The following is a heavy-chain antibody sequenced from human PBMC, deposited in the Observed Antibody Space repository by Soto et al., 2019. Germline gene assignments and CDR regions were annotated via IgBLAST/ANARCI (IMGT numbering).Heavy chain of an antibody. CDR2: ISGSGRNT. J-gene: IGHJ4*02. CDR3: AKNGLSTSPSEIDS. CDR1: GFTFSSNG. V-gene: IGHV3-23*01. Sequence: RRLSCATSGFTFSSNGMSWVRQAPGKGLDWVSGISGSGRNTYYAESVKGRFIISRDNSKNTVFLQLNSLRAEDTAVYYCAKNGLSTSPSEIDSWGRGTLVTVSS. D-gene: IGHD2-8*01.